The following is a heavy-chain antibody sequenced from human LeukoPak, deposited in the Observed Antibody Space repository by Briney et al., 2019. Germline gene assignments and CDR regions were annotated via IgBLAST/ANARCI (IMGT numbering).Heavy chain of an antibody. CDR1: GGSISSYY. CDR3: ATLTYGSGSYYNP. Sequence: SETLSPTCTVSGGSISSYYWSWIRQPPGKGLEWIGYIYYSGSTNYNPSLKSRVTISVDTSKNQFSLKLSSVTAADTAVYYCATLTYGSGSYYNPWGQGTLVTVSS. V-gene: IGHV4-59*08. J-gene: IGHJ5*02. D-gene: IGHD3-10*01. CDR2: IYYSGST.